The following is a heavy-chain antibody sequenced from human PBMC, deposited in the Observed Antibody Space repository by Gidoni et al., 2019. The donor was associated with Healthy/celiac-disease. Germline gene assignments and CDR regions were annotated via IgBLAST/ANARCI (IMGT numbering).Heavy chain of an antibody. V-gene: IGHV3-30-3*01. CDR2: ISYDGSNK. CDR3: ARARDILTGYPFDY. D-gene: IGHD3-9*01. Sequence: QVQLVESGGGVVQPGRSLRLSCAASGFTFSSYAMHWVRQAPGKGLEWVAVISYDGSNKYYADSVKGRFTISRDNSKNTLYLQMNSLRAEDTAVYYCARARDILTGYPFDYWGQGTLVTVSS. J-gene: IGHJ4*02. CDR1: GFTFSSYA.